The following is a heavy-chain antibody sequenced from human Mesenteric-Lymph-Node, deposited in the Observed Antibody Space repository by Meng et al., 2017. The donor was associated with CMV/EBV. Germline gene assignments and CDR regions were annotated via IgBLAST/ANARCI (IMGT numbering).Heavy chain of an antibody. CDR3: AKAAEPYSGRGRGYFDY. CDR2: IRYDGSNK. D-gene: IGHD1-26*01. J-gene: IGHJ4*02. Sequence: GGSLRLSCAASGFTFSSYGMHWVRQAPGKGLEWVAFIRYDGSNKYYADSVKGRFTISRDNSKNTLYLQMNSLRAEDTAVYYCAKAAEPYSGRGRGYFDYWGQGTLVTVSS. CDR1: GFTFSSYG. V-gene: IGHV3-30*02.